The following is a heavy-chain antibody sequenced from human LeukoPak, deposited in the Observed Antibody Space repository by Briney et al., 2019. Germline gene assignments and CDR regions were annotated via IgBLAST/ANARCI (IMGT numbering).Heavy chain of an antibody. CDR1: GGSFSGYY. CDR2: INHSGST. V-gene: IGHV4-34*01. J-gene: IGHJ4*02. CDR3: ARAGNYYDSSVSDY. D-gene: IGHD3-22*01. Sequence: SETPSLTCAVYGGSFSGYYWSWIRQPPGKGLEWIGEINHSGSTNYNPSLKSRVTISVDTSKNQFSLKLSSVTAADTAVYYCARAGNYYDSSVSDYWGQGTLVTVSS.